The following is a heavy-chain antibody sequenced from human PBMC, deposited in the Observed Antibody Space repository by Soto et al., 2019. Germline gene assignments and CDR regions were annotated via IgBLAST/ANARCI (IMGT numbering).Heavy chain of an antibody. Sequence: LRLSKAGSGCTLSTYAMHWVRQASGKGLEWVAVISYDGSNKYYADSVKGRFTISRDNSKNTLYLQMNSLRAEDTAVYYCKRAESRDSIERGGFDTWG. CDR1: GCTLSTYA. CDR3: KRAESRDSIERGGFDT. CDR2: ISYDGSNK. D-gene: IGHD2-21*01. V-gene: IGHV3-30-3*01. J-gene: IGHJ5*01.